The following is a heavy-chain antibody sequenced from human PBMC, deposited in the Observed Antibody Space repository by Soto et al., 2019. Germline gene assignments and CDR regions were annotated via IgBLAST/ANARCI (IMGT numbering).Heavy chain of an antibody. CDR2: ISGSGGST. Sequence: GGSLRLSCAASGFTFSSYAVSWVRQAPGKGLEWVSAISGSGGSTYYADSVKGRFTISRDNSKNTLYLQMNSLRAEDTAVYYCAKGGRGLYDFWSGSDYYGMDVWGQGTTVTVSS. D-gene: IGHD3-3*01. J-gene: IGHJ6*02. CDR1: GFTFSSYA. CDR3: AKGGRGLYDFWSGSDYYGMDV. V-gene: IGHV3-23*01.